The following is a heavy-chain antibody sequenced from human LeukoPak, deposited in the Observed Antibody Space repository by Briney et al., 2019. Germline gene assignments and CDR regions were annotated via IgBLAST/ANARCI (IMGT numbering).Heavy chain of an antibody. Sequence: GGSLRLSCAASGFTLSSFTMHWVRHNPGKGLEWVAAISYDESQKWYADSVKGRFTISRDISKNTLYLEMDSLRGEDTAVYYCARAYDSSWHNFDYWGQGSLVTVSS. CDR2: ISYDESQK. D-gene: IGHD6-13*01. V-gene: IGHV3-30-3*01. CDR3: ARAYDSSWHNFDY. CDR1: GFTLSSFT. J-gene: IGHJ4*02.